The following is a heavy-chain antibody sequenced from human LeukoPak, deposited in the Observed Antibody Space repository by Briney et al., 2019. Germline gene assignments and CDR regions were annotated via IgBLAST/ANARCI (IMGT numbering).Heavy chain of an antibody. V-gene: IGHV3-33*01. CDR2: IWYDGSIK. CDR1: GLTLSTYG. Sequence: GGSLRLSCAASGLTLSTYGMHCGRQAPDKRLEWVAVIWYDGSIKYYGDPVKGRFTISRDNSKNTLYLQMNSLRAEDTAMYYCARAVGPFDFWSPGTLVIVSS. J-gene: IGHJ3*01. CDR3: ARAVGPFDF.